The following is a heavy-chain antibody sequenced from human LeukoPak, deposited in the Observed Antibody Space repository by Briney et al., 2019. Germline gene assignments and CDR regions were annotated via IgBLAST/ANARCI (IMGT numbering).Heavy chain of an antibody. CDR1: GFTFSSYS. V-gene: IGHV3-48*01. J-gene: IGHJ4*02. D-gene: IGHD3-22*01. Sequence: GGSLRLSCAASGFTFSSYSMNWVRQAPGKGLEWVSYISSSSSTIYYADSVKGRFTISRDNAKNSLYLQMNSLRAEDTAVYYCTTDQGDSSGYSYFDYWGQGTLVTVSS. CDR2: ISSSSSTI. CDR3: TTDQGDSSGYSYFDY.